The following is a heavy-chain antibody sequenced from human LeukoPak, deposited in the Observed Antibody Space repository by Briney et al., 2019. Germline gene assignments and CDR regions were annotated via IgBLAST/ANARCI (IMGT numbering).Heavy chain of an antibody. CDR2: VYYTGRT. D-gene: IGHD1-26*01. CDR1: GGSISSASSY. V-gene: IGHV4-39*01. Sequence: SETLSLTCTVSGGSISSASSYWGWIRQPPGKGLEWIGTVYYTGRTYNNPSLKSRITISVDTSNNQFSLKVASVTAADTAVYYCASTHAGRYYTTFDSWGQGTLVAVSS. CDR3: ASTHAGRYYTTFDS. J-gene: IGHJ4*02.